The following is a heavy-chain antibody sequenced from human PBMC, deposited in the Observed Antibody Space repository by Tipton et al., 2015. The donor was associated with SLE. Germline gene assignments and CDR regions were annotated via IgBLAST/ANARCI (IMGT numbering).Heavy chain of an antibody. CDR1: GHSISSGYY. Sequence: TLSLTCNVSGHSISSGYYWGWIRQFPGKGLEWIGSFYHSGSTYYNPSLKSRVTISVDTSKNQFSLKLTSVTAADTAVYYCASLRALHIYYFEYWGQGALVTVSS. CDR3: ASLRALHIYYFEY. CDR2: FYHSGST. J-gene: IGHJ4*02. V-gene: IGHV4-38-2*02. D-gene: IGHD3-10*01.